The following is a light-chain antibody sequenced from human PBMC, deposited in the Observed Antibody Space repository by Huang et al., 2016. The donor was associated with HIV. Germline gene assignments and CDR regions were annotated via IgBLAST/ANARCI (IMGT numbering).Light chain of an antibody. Sequence: AIQMTQSPSSLSASVGDTVTITCRASQGIRNDLDWYQHKLGRAPTLVIYAASTLQSGVPSRFSGSGSGRDFTLNIDSLQPEDFATYYCLQSNNYPWTFGQGTKVEIK. V-gene: IGKV1-6*01. J-gene: IGKJ1*01. CDR3: LQSNNYPWT. CDR1: QGIRND. CDR2: AAS.